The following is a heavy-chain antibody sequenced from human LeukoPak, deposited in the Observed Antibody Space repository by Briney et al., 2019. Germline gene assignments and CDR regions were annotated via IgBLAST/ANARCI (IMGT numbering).Heavy chain of an antibody. Sequence: PGGSLRLSCAASGFTFSSYAMSWVRQAPGKGLEWVSAISGSGGSTYYADSVKGRFTISRDNSKNTLYLQMNGLRPEDTAIYYCARDRTPIVVAGTVDYWGQGTLVTVSS. CDR2: ISGSGGST. CDR3: ARDRTPIVVAGTVDY. J-gene: IGHJ4*02. CDR1: GFTFSSYA. V-gene: IGHV3-23*01. D-gene: IGHD6-19*01.